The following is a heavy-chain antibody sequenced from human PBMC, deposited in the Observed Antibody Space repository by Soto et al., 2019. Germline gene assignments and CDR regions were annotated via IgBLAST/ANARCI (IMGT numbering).Heavy chain of an antibody. CDR1: GGSISSGGYY. V-gene: IGHV4-31*03. Sequence: QVQLQESGPGLVKPSQTLSLTCTVSGGSISSGGYYWSWIRQPPGKGLEWIGYIYYSGSTYYNPHLKSRVTISVDTSKNQFSLKLSSVTAADTAVYYCARSGYSYGPNPLLYWGQGTLVTVSS. CDR2: IYYSGST. CDR3: ARSGYSYGPNPLLY. J-gene: IGHJ4*02. D-gene: IGHD5-18*01.